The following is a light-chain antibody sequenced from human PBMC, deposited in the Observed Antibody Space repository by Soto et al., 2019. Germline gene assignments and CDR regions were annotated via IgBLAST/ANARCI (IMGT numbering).Light chain of an antibody. CDR3: SSYAGSNNFV. J-gene: IGLJ1*01. Sequence: QSPLTQPPSASLSPGQSVTISCTGTSGDVGGYNYVSLYQQHPGKAPKLMIYEVSERPSGVPDRFSGSKSSNTASLTVSGLQAEDEADYYCSSYAGSNNFVFGTGTKVTVL. CDR1: SGDVGGYNY. CDR2: EVS. V-gene: IGLV2-8*01.